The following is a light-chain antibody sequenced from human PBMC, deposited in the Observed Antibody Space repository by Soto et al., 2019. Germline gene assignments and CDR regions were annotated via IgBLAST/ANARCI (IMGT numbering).Light chain of an antibody. Sequence: EILLTQSPGTLSLSPGERATLSCRASQSVRNSYLAWYQQSPGQAPRLLIYGASGRATGIPDRFSGSGSGTDFTLTISRLEPEDFAVYYCQQYGSSPYTFGHGTELEI. CDR1: QSVRNSY. J-gene: IGKJ2*01. CDR3: QQYGSSPYT. CDR2: GAS. V-gene: IGKV3-20*01.